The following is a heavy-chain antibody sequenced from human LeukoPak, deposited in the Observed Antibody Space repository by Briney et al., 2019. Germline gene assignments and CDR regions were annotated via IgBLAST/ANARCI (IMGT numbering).Heavy chain of an antibody. CDR1: GFTFSSYG. Sequence: GGSLRLSCAASGFTFSSYGMHWVRQAPGKGLEWVAVISYDGSNKYYADSVKGRFTISRDNSKNTLYLQMNSLRAEDTAVYYCAKSSSWYYFDYWGQGTLVTVSS. CDR2: ISYDGSNK. V-gene: IGHV3-30*18. CDR3: AKSSSWYYFDY. D-gene: IGHD6-13*01. J-gene: IGHJ4*02.